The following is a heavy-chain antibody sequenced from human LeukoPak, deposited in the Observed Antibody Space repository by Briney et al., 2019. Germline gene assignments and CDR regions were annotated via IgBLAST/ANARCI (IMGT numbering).Heavy chain of an antibody. CDR1: GFTFSSYG. CDR3: ARASLYCGGECYLGY. D-gene: IGHD2-21*01. Sequence: HPGESLRLSCAASGFTFSSYGMHWVREAPGKGVEWVGDIWYDGSNKYYAHSVKGRFTIYRDNSKNRLYLQMTILRAEDTCVYYCARASLYCGGECYLGYWRQGTLVTVSS. J-gene: IGHJ4*02. V-gene: IGHV3-33*01. CDR2: IWYDGSNK.